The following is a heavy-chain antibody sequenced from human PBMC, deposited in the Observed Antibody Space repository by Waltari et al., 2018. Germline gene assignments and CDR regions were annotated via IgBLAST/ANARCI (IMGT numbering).Heavy chain of an antibody. CDR3: GVGATDNYYYGMDV. CDR1: GGTFSSYA. Sequence: QVQLVQSGAEVKKPGSSVKVSCKASGGTFSSYAISWVRQAPGQGLEWMGGISPIFGTANYAQKFQGRVTITADEPTSTAYMELSSLRSEDTAVYYCGVGATDNYYYGMDVWGQGTTVTVSS. J-gene: IGHJ6*02. V-gene: IGHV1-69*01. D-gene: IGHD1-26*01. CDR2: ISPIFGTA.